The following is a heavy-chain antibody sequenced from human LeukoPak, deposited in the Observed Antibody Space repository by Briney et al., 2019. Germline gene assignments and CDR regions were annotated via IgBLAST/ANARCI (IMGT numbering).Heavy chain of an antibody. V-gene: IGHV3-7*01. CDR3: ASGSREW. CDR1: GFTFSRYW. CDR2: IKEDGSEK. J-gene: IGHJ4*02. D-gene: IGHD3-10*01. Sequence: GGSLRLSCAASGFTFSRYWMSWVRQAPGKGLEWLANIKEDGSEKYYVDSVKGRFTISRVNAKNSLYLQMNSLRAEDTSVYYCASGSREWWGQGTLVTVSS.